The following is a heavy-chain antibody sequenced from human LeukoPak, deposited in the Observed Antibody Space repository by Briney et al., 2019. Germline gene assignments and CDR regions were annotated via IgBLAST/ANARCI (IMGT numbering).Heavy chain of an antibody. J-gene: IGHJ4*02. CDR3: ARSVPDYTRFDY. CDR1: GFTFSDYA. D-gene: IGHD4-11*01. Sequence: GGSLRLSCVASGFTFSDYAMNWVRQAPGKGLEWVSTFKTNSGQVYYAESVRGRFTISRVNSKNTVYLEMSSLRAEDTALYFCARSVPDYTRFDYWGQGALVTVSS. V-gene: IGHV3-23*01. CDR2: FKTNSGQV.